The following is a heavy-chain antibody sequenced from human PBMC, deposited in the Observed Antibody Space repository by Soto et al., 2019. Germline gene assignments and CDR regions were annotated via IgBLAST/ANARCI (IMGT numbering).Heavy chain of an antibody. Sequence: SVKVSCKAFGGTFSSYSISWVREAPGQGLEWMGGIIPIFGTANYAQKFQGRVTITADESTSTAYMELSSLRSEDTAVYYCAGDIVATLNYYYYGMDVWGQGTTVTVSS. J-gene: IGHJ6*02. CDR3: AGDIVATLNYYYYGMDV. CDR1: GGTFSSYS. CDR2: IIPIFGTA. V-gene: IGHV1-69*13. D-gene: IGHD5-12*01.